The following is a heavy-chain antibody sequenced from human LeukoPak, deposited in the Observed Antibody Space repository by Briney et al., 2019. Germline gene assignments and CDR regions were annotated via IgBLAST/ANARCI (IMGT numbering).Heavy chain of an antibody. CDR3: ATSPGLGYGSSLTGVDY. V-gene: IGHV3-48*04. J-gene: IGHJ4*02. Sequence: PGGSLRLSCAASGFSFSSYSMNWVRQAPGKGLEWISSISPSTSTIYYADSVKGRFTISRDNAKNSLYLQMNSLRAEDTAVYYCATSPGLGYGSSLTGVDYWGQGTLVTVSS. D-gene: IGHD6-6*01. CDR2: ISPSTSTI. CDR1: GFSFSSYS.